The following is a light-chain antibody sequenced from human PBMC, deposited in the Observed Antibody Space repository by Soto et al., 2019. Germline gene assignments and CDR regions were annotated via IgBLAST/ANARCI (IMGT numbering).Light chain of an antibody. V-gene: IGKV1-39*01. CDR3: QQSYNTPS. Sequence: DIQMTQSPSSLSASVGDRVTITCRASQTISSYLNWYQQKPGKAPNLLIYAASSLRSGVPSKFSGSGSGTDFTLTISSLQPEDAATYYCQQSYNTPSFVQGIGLEIK. CDR1: QTISSY. J-gene: IGKJ5*01. CDR2: AAS.